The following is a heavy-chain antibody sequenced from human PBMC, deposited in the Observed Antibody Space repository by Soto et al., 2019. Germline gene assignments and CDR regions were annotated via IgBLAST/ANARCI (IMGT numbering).Heavy chain of an antibody. CDR3: ARVRVVRPATSYYYYYYGMDV. CDR1: GFTFSSYA. Sequence: SLRLSCAASGFTFSSYAMHWVRQAPGQGLEWVAVISYDGSNKYYADSVKGRFTISRDNSKNTLYLQMNSLRAEDTAVYYCARVRVVRPATSYYYYYYGMDVWGQGTTVTVCS. J-gene: IGHJ6*02. D-gene: IGHD3-3*01. V-gene: IGHV3-30-3*01. CDR2: ISYDGSNK.